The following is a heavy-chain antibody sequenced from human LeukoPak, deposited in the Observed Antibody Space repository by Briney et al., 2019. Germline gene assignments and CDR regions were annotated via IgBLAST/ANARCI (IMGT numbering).Heavy chain of an antibody. CDR2: IYYGGST. CDR1: GGSISSYY. CDR3: AGGSGPDYFDY. J-gene: IGHJ4*02. D-gene: IGHD1-14*01. Sequence: PSETLSLTCIVSGGSISSYYWSWIRQPPGKGLEWIGYIYYGGSTNYNPSLKSRGTISVDTSKNEFSLKLSSVTAADTAVYYCAGGSGPDYFDYWGQGTLVTVST. V-gene: IGHV4-59*08.